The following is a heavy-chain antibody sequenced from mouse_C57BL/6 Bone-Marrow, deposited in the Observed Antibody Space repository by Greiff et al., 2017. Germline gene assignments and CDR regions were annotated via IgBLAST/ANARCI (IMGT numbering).Heavy chain of an antibody. CDR2: IWWDDDK. D-gene: IGHD1-1*01. Sequence: QVTLKESGPGILQPSQTLSLTCSSSGFSLSTFGMGVGWIRQPSGKGLEWLAHIWWDDDKYYNPALKSRLTISKNTSKNQVFLKIANVDTADTATYYCARIHYYGSSYGYFDVWGTGTTVTVSS. CDR1: GFSLSTFGMG. J-gene: IGHJ1*03. CDR3: ARIHYYGSSYGYFDV. V-gene: IGHV8-8*01.